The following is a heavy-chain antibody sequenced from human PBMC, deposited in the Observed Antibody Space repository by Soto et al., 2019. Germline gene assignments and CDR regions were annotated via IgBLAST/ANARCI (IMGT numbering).Heavy chain of an antibody. CDR2: ISAYNGNT. CDR1: GYTFTSYG. CDR3: ARRPRAAAALNWFDH. D-gene: IGHD6-13*01. Sequence: ASVKVSCKASGYTFTSYGISWVRQAPGQGLEWMGWISAYNGNTNYAQKLQGRVTMTTDTSTSTAYMELRSLRFDDTAVYYCARRPRAAAALNWFDHCGQGTLVTVXS. V-gene: IGHV1-18*04. J-gene: IGHJ5*01.